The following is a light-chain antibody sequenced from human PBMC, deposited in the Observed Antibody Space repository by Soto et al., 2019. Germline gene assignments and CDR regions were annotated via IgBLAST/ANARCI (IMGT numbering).Light chain of an antibody. CDR1: SSDVGGYNY. J-gene: IGLJ1*01. CDR3: SSYRRGSTYV. CDR2: DVT. V-gene: IGLV2-14*03. Sequence: QSALTQPASVSGSPGQSITVSCTGTSSDVGGYNYVSWYQQHPGKAPRLMIYDVTKRPSGVSDRFSGSKSGNTASLTISGLQAEDEADYYCSSYRRGSTYVFGTGTKLPVL.